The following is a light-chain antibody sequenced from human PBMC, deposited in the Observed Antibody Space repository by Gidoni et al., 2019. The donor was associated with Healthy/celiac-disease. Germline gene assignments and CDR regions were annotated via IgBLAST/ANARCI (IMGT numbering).Light chain of an antibody. CDR2: AAS. J-gene: IGKJ4*01. CDR3: QQSYSTPLT. CDR1: PSISSY. Sequence: DIQMTQSPSSLYASVGDRVTITCRASPSISSYLNWYQQKPGKAPKLLIYAASSLQSGVPSRFSGSGSGTDFTLTISSLQLEDVATYYCQQSYSTPLTFGGGTKVEIK. V-gene: IGKV1-39*01.